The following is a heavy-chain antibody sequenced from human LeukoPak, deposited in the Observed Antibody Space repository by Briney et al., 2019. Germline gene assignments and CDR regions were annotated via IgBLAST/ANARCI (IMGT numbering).Heavy chain of an antibody. D-gene: IGHD4-17*01. V-gene: IGHV3-48*04. Sequence: PGGSLRLSCAASGFTFSSYSMNWVRQAPGKGLEWVSYISSSSSTIYYADSVKGRFTISRDNAKNSLYLQMNSLRAEDTAVYYCARPSDYGDYGYYYYYGMDVWGQGTTVTVSS. CDR3: ARPSDYGDYGYYYYYGMDV. CDR2: ISSSSSTI. J-gene: IGHJ6*02. CDR1: GFTFSSYS.